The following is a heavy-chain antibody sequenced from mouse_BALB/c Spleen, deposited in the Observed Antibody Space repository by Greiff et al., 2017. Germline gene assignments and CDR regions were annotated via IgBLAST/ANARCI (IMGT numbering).Heavy chain of an antibody. J-gene: IGHJ2*01. CDR3: ARTGTETGDY. Sequence: EVQLQQTGPELVKPGASVKISCKASGYSFTDYIMLWVKQSHGKSLEWIGNINPYYGSTSYNLKFKGKATLTVDKSSSTAYMQLNSLTSEDSAVYYCARTGTETGDYWGQGTTLTVSS. CDR2: INPYYGST. V-gene: IGHV1-39*01. D-gene: IGHD4-1*01. CDR1: GYSFTDYI.